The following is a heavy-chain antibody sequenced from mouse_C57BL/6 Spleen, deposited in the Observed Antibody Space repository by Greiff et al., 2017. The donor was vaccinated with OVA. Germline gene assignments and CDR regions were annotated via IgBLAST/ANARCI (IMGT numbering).Heavy chain of an antibody. D-gene: IGHD3-2*02. CDR1: GYTFTSYW. V-gene: IGHV1-61*01. J-gene: IGHJ3*01. CDR3: ANGLDSSGYGFAY. CDR2: IYPSDSET. Sequence: QVQLQQPGAELVRPGSSVKLSCKASGYTFTSYWMDWVKQRPGQGLEWIGNIYPSDSETHYNQKFKNKATLTVDTSSSTAYMQLSSLTSEDSAVYYCANGLDSSGYGFAYWGQVTLVTVSA.